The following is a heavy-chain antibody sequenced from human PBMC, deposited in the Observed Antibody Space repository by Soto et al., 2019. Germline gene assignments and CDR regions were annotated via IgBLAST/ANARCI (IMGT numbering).Heavy chain of an antibody. CDR3: SKDLLEYSSSELFPRPYGMDV. CDR2: ISYDASNK. CDR1: GFTFSSYG. V-gene: IGHV3-30*18. D-gene: IGHD6-6*01. Sequence: QVQLVESGGGVVQPGRSLMLSCAASGFTFSSYGMHWVRQAPGKGLEWVGVISYDASNKYYADSVKGRFTISRDNSKNTLYLHITNRSAEAKAVYYCSKDLLEYSSSELFPRPYGMDVWGQWTTVTVSS. J-gene: IGHJ6*02.